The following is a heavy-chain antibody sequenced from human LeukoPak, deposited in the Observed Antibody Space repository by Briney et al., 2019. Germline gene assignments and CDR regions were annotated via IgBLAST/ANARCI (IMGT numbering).Heavy chain of an antibody. Sequence: SETLSLTCTVSGGSISSYHWSWIRQPPGKGLEWIGYIYYSGSTNYNPSLKSRVTISVDTSKNQFSLKLSSVTAADTAVYYCARRGIAAAGTFDYWGQGTLVTVSS. V-gene: IGHV4-59*08. D-gene: IGHD6-13*01. CDR2: IYYSGST. CDR1: GGSISSYH. J-gene: IGHJ4*02. CDR3: ARRGIAAAGTFDY.